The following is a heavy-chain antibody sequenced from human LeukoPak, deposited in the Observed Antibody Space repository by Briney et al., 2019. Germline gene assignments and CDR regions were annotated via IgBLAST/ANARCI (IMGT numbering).Heavy chain of an antibody. V-gene: IGHV4-34*01. D-gene: IGHD1-26*01. CDR2: INHSGST. CDR3: ARALGKLPKKYYYYYYMDV. J-gene: IGHJ6*03. Sequence: SETLSLTCAVYGGSFSGYYWSWIRQPPGKGLEWIGEINHSGSTNYNPSLKSRVTISVDTSKNQFSLKLSSVTAADTAVYYCARALGKLPKKYYYYYYMDVWGKGTTVTVSS. CDR1: GGSFSGYY.